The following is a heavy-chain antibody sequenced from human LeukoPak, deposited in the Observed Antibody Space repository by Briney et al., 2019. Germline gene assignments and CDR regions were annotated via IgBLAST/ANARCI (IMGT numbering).Heavy chain of an antibody. Sequence: GGSLRLSCAAFGFTFSSYAMSWVRQAPGKGLEWVSAISGSGGSAYYADSVKGRFTISRDNSKNTLYLQMNSPRAEDTAVYYCAIGSWIPFDYWGQGTPVTVSS. D-gene: IGHD5-12*01. CDR2: ISGSGGSA. V-gene: IGHV3-23*01. CDR3: AIGSWIPFDY. CDR1: GFTFSSYA. J-gene: IGHJ4*02.